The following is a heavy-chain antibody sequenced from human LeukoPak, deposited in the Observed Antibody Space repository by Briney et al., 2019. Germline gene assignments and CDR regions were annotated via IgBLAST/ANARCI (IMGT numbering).Heavy chain of an antibody. Sequence: GGSLRLSCAASGFTFSSYGMYWVRQAPGKGLEWVSVIHNGGNTYYADSVRGRFTISRDNSKNTLLLQMNSLRAEDTAVYYCARENWYSFDYWGQGTQVTVSS. CDR3: ARENWYSFDY. D-gene: IGHD1-1*01. J-gene: IGHJ4*02. V-gene: IGHV3-53*01. CDR1: GFTFSSYG. CDR2: IHNGGNT.